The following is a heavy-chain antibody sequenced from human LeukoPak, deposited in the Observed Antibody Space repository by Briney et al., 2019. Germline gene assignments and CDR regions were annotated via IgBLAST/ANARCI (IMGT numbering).Heavy chain of an antibody. Sequence: SETLSLTCTVSGGSISSGGYYWSWSRQHPGKGLEWIGYIYYSGSTYHNPSLESRVTISVDTSKNQFSLKPSSVTAADTAVYYCAIEVSWNSVSLFFDYRGQGTLVTVSS. CDR3: AIEVSWNSVSLFFDY. V-gene: IGHV4-31*03. J-gene: IGHJ4*02. D-gene: IGHD1-7*01. CDR1: GGSISSGGYY. CDR2: IYYSGST.